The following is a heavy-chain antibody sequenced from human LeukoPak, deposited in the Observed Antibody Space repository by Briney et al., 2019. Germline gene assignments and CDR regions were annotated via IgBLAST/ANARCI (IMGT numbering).Heavy chain of an antibody. V-gene: IGHV4-39*01. CDR3: ARQGPYGSGSYHDY. Sequence: SETLSLTCTVSGGSISSSSYYWGWIRQPPRKGLEWIGSIYYSGSTYYNPSLKSRVTISVDTSKNQFSLKLSSVTAADTAVYYCARQGPYGSGSYHDYWGQGTLVTVSS. J-gene: IGHJ4*02. D-gene: IGHD3-10*01. CDR1: GGSISSSSYY. CDR2: IYYSGST.